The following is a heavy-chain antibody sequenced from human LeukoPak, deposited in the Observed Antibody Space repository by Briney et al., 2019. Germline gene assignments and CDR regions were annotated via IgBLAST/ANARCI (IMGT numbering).Heavy chain of an antibody. CDR2: ISSSGSTI. V-gene: IGHV3-11*01. CDR3: AKSDSHYYDSSGYFSPADY. CDR1: GFTFSDYY. Sequence: GGSLRLSCAASGFTFSDYYMGWIRQAPGKGLEWVSYISSSGSTIYYADSVKGRFTISRDNAKNSLYLQMNSLRAEDTALYYCAKSDSHYYDSSGYFSPADYWGQGTLVTVSS. J-gene: IGHJ4*02. D-gene: IGHD3-22*01.